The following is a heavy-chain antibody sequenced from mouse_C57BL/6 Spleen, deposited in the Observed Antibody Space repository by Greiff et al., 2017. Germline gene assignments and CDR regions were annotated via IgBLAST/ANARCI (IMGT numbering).Heavy chain of an antibody. V-gene: IGHV14-3*01. D-gene: IGHD1-1*02. Sequence: EVQLQQPGTELVKPGASVKLSCKASGYTFTSYWMHWVKQRPGQGLEWIGRIDPANGNTKYAPKFQGKATITADTSSNTAYLQLSSLTSEDTAIYYCAISLVGYFDVWGTGTTVTVSS. CDR2: IDPANGNT. CDR1: GYTFTSYW. CDR3: AISLVGYFDV. J-gene: IGHJ1*03.